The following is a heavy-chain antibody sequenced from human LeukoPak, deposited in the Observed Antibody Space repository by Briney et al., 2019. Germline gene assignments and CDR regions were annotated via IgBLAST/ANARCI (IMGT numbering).Heavy chain of an antibody. CDR3: ARASAYYHLLTGYTLYYFDY. D-gene: IGHD3-9*01. V-gene: IGHV3-21*01. Sequence: GGSLRLSCAACGFIYRSHAMTWLRQAPGKGLEWVSSISSTSSDIYYADSVKGRFTLSRDNAKNSLSLQMNSLRAKDTAMYYCARASAYYHLLTGYTLYYFDYGGQGSLVTVSS. J-gene: IGHJ4*02. CDR1: GFIYRSHA. CDR2: ISSTSSDI.